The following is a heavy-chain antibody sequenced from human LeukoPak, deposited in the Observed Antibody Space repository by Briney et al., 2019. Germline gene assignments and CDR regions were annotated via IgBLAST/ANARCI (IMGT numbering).Heavy chain of an antibody. D-gene: IGHD3-10*01. CDR1: GYTFTSYD. CDR3: ARDFGGSGREFDY. V-gene: IGHV1-2*04. J-gene: IGHJ4*02. Sequence: ASVKVSCKASGYTFTSYDINWVRQATGQGLEWMGWINPNSGGTNYAQKFQGWVTMTRDTSISTAYMERSRLRSDDTAVYYCARDFGGSGREFDYWGQGTLVTVSS. CDR2: INPNSGGT.